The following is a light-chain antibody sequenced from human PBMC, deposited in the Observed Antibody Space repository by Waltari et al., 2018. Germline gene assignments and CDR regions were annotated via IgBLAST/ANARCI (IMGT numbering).Light chain of an antibody. CDR2: DAS. CDR1: QTVSTY. Sequence: IVLTQSPATLSLSPGERATLSCRASQTVSTYLARFQQKPGQAPRLLTYDASNRAPGIPARFSGSGSGTDFSLTISSLEPEDFAVYYCLQRSLWPWTFGQGTKVAVK. J-gene: IGKJ1*01. V-gene: IGKV3-11*01. CDR3: LQRSLWPWT.